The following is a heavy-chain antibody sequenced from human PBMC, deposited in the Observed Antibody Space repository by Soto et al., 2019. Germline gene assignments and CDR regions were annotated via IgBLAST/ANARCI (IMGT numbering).Heavy chain of an antibody. CDR1: GGTLSSYT. CDR2: IIPILGIA. J-gene: IGHJ6*03. V-gene: IGHV1-69*02. Sequence: VASVKVSCKASGGTLSSYTISWVRQAPGQGLEWMGRIIPILGIANYAQKFQGRVTITADKSTSTAYMELSSLRSEDTAVYYCARGSKNYYYYYMDVWGKGTTVTVSS. CDR3: ARGSKNYYYYYMDV. D-gene: IGHD2-15*01.